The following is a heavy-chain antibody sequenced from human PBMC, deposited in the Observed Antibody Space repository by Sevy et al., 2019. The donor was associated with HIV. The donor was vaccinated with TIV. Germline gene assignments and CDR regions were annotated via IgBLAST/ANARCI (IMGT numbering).Heavy chain of an antibody. J-gene: IGHJ4*02. CDR1: GFTFSSYW. CDR2: IKQDGSEK. CDR3: ARGYYYGSGSYYN. V-gene: IGHV3-7*01. D-gene: IGHD3-10*01. Sequence: GGSLRLSCAASGFTFSSYWMSWVRQAPGKGLEWVANIKQDGSEKYYVDSVKGRFTISRDNAKNSLYLQMNSLRAEDTAVYYCARGYYYGSGSYYNSGQGTLVTVSS.